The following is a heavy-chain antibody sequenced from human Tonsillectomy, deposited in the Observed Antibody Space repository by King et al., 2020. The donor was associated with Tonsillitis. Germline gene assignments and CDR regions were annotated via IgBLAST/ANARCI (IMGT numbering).Heavy chain of an antibody. CDR3: ARVDFLYYYDSSGYQGDAFDV. V-gene: IGHV6-1*01. CDR1: GDSVSSNSAA. D-gene: IGHD3-22*01. Sequence: VQLQQSSPRLVKPSQTLSLTCAISGDSVSSNSAAWNWIRQSPSRGLEWLGRTYYRSKWYNHYAVSVKSRITINPDTSKNQFSLQLNSVTPEDTAVYYCARVDFLYYYDSSGYQGDAFDVWGQGTMVTVSS. J-gene: IGHJ3*01. CDR2: TYYRSKWYN.